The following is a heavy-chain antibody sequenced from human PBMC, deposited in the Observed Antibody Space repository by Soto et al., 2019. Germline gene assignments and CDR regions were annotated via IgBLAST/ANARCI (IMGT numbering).Heavy chain of an antibody. CDR3: ASPCQRYYYDSSGYSTFDY. V-gene: IGHV3-23*01. CDR1: GFTFSSYA. CDR2: ISGSGGST. J-gene: IGHJ4*02. Sequence: PGGSLRLSCAASGFTFSSYAMSWVRQAPGKGLEWVSAISGSGGSTYFADSVKGRFTISRDNSKNTLYLQMNSLRAEDTAVYYCASPCQRYYYDSSGYSTFDYWGQGTLVTVSS. D-gene: IGHD3-22*01.